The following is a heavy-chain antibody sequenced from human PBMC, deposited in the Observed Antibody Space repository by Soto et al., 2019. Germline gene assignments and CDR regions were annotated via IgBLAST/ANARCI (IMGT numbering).Heavy chain of an antibody. Sequence: ETLSLTCAVYGGSFSGYYWSWIRQPQEKGLEWIGEINHSGSTNYNPSLKSRVTISVDTSKNQFSLKLSSVTAADTAVYYCARAIVVVPAAAHKYYYYMDVWGKGTTVTVSS. CDR3: ARAIVVVPAAAHKYYYYMDV. V-gene: IGHV4-34*01. J-gene: IGHJ6*03. D-gene: IGHD2-2*01. CDR1: GGSFSGYY. CDR2: INHSGST.